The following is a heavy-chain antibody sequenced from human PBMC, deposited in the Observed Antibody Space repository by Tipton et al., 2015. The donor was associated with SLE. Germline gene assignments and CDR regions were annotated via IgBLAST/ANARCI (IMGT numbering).Heavy chain of an antibody. V-gene: IGHV3-7*01. CDR2: IKQDGSEK. CDR3: ARGPSGEGFYYGMDV. D-gene: IGHD6-19*01. CDR1: GFSFSSFW. Sequence: SLRLSCVASGFSFSSFWMTWVRQAPGKGLEWVANIKQDGSEKYYVDSLKGRFTISRDNAKNSLDLQMNSLRAEDTAVYYCARGPSGEGFYYGMDVWGQGTTVTVSS. J-gene: IGHJ6*02.